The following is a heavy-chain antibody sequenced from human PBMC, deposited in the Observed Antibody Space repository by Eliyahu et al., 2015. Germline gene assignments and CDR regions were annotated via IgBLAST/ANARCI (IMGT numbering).Heavy chain of an antibody. D-gene: IGHD1-26*01. Sequence: QVQLVESGGGVVQPGRSLRLSCAASGFTFSSYGMHWVRQAPGKGLGWVAVIWYDGSNKYYVDSVKGRFTISRDNSKNTLYLQMNSLRAEDTAVYYCARADSGTYGDFDYWGQGTLVTVSS. V-gene: IGHV3-33*01. CDR2: IWYDGSNK. CDR1: GFTFSSYG. CDR3: ARADSGTYGDFDY. J-gene: IGHJ4*02.